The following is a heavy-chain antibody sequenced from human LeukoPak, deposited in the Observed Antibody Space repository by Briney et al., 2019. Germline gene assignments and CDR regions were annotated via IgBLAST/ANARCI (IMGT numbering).Heavy chain of an antibody. Sequence: GGSLRLSCAASGFTFSSYWMHWVRQAPGKGLVWVSRINSDGSTTSYANSVKGRFTISRDNAKNTLYLQMNSLRADDTAIYYCARGYTSGWYLFGDYWGQGTLVTVSS. J-gene: IGHJ4*02. D-gene: IGHD6-19*01. CDR1: GFTFSSYW. CDR2: INSDGSTT. V-gene: IGHV3-74*01. CDR3: ARGYTSGWYLFGDY.